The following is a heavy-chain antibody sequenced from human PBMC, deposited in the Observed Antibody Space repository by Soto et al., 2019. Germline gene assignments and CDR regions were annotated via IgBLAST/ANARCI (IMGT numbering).Heavy chain of an antibody. CDR2: IYYSGST. V-gene: IGHV4-59*08. D-gene: IGHD1-26*01. Sequence: LETLSLTCTVSRGSISSSYWSWIWKAAXKGLEWIGYIYYSGSTNYNPSLKSRVTISVDTSKNQFSLKLSSVTAAATAVYYCARAVGGRDAYNLGFSYYYYGIEVWAQGTTVTVHS. J-gene: IGHJ6*01. CDR3: ARAVGGRDAYNLGFSYYYYGIEV. CDR1: RGSISSSY.